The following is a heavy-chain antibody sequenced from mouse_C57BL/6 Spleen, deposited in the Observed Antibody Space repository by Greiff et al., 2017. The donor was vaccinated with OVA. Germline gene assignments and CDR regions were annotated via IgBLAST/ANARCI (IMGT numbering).Heavy chain of an antibody. CDR3: ARKAYYSSYGYFDV. CDR1: GYTFTSYW. Sequence: VQLQQPGAELVRPGSSVKLSCKASGYTFTSYWMQWVKQRPIQGLEWIGNIDPSDSETHYNQKFKDKATLTVDKSSSTAYMQLSSLTSEDSAVDYCARKAYYSSYGYFDVWGTGTTVTVSS. D-gene: IGHD2-5*01. J-gene: IGHJ1*03. CDR2: IDPSDSET. V-gene: IGHV1-52*01.